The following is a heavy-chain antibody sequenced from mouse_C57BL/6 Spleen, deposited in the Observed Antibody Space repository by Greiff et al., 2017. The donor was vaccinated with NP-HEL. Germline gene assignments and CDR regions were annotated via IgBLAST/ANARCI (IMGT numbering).Heavy chain of an antibody. CDR1: GFTFTDYY. CDR3: ARYDDYDGWYFDV. Sequence: EVQLVESGGGLVQPGGSLSLSCAASGFTFTDYYMSWVRQPPGKALEWLGFIRNKANGYTTEYSASVKGRFTISRDNSQSILYLQMNALRAEDSATYYCARYDDYDGWYFDVWGTGTTVTVSS. J-gene: IGHJ1*03. V-gene: IGHV7-3*01. D-gene: IGHD2-4*01. CDR2: IRNKANGYTT.